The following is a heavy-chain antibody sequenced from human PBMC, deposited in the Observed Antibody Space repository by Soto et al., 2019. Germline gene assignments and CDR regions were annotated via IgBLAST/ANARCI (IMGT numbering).Heavy chain of an antibody. D-gene: IGHD5-18*01. CDR1: GDSIKTETW. J-gene: IGHJ3*02. Sequence: LSLTCAVSGDSIKTETWWSWLRQLPGTGLEWIGEIKHTGDANANPALRSRVSMSVDRTKNQFFLNLRSVSAADTAVYYCARMTMGYSYGYRAFDIWGQGTMVTVSS. V-gene: IGHV4-4*02. CDR3: ARMTMGYSYGYRAFDI. CDR2: IKHTGDA.